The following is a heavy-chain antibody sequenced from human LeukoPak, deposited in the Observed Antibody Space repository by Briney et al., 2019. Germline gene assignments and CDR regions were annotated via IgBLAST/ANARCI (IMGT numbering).Heavy chain of an antibody. Sequence: SETLSLTCTVSGGSISSYYWSWIRQPPGKGLEWIGYIYYSGSTNYNPSLKSRVTISVDTSKNQFSLKLSSVTAVDTAVYYCARDPKGHGPYYYYYGMDVWGQGTTVTVSS. CDR3: ARDPKGHGPYYYYYGMDV. CDR1: GGSISSYY. CDR2: IYYSGST. V-gene: IGHV4-59*01. J-gene: IGHJ6*02.